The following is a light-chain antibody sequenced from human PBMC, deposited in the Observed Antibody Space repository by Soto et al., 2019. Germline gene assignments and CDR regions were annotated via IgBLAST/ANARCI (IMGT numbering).Light chain of an antibody. CDR1: QTVVNNY. CDR2: GAS. CDR3: QQYDSSYT. V-gene: IGKV3-20*01. J-gene: IGKJ2*01. Sequence: EIVLAQSPATVSLSPGESATLSCRASQTVVNNYLAWYQQRPGQAPRLVIFGASSRATGIPDRFRGSGSGTDFTLSISRVEPEDFAVYYCQQYDSSYTFGQGTKLEIK.